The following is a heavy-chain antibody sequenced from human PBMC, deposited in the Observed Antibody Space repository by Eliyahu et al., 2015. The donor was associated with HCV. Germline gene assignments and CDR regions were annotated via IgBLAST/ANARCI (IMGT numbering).Heavy chain of an antibody. CDR2: ISSSSSYI. V-gene: IGHV3-21*01. CDR3: ARYYSSSWPIDY. Sequence: EVQLVXSGGGLVKPGGXXXLSXAASGFPFSXYSMNWVRQAPGKGLEWVSSISSSSSYIYYADSVKGRFTISRDNAKNSLYLQMNSLRAEDTAVYYCARYYSSSWPIDYWGQGTLVTVSS. J-gene: IGHJ4*02. D-gene: IGHD6-13*01. CDR1: GFPFSXYS.